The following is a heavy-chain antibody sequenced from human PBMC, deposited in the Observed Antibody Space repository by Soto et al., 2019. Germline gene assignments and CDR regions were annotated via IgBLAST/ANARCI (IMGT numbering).Heavy chain of an antibody. V-gene: IGHV3-15*01. D-gene: IGHD3-22*01. CDR1: GFTFNNAW. CDR2: MKSKSEGETT. CDR3: TAQFYFDASGYSFDL. J-gene: IGHJ4*02. Sequence: GGSLRLSCAASGFTFNNAWMGWVRQAPGQGLEWVGHMKSKSEGETTDYAAPVKGRFTISRDDSKNTVYLQMNSLTTEDTAVYYRTAQFYFDASGYSFDLWGQGTLVTVS.